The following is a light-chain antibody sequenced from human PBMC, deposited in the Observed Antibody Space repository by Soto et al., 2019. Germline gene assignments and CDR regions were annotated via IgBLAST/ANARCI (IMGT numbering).Light chain of an antibody. V-gene: IGLV2-14*01. CDR3: ISYTSRSTPLV. CDR2: EVS. Sequence: QSVLTQPASVSGSPGQSITISCTGSSSDVGGYNYASWYQQHPGKAPKLIIYEVSYRPSGVSNRFSASKSGNTASLTISGLQAEDEGDYYCISYTSRSTPLVFGGGTKVTVL. CDR1: SSDVGGYNY. J-gene: IGLJ3*02.